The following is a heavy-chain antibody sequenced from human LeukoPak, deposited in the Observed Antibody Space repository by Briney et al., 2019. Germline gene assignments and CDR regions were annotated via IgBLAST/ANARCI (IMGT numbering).Heavy chain of an antibody. D-gene: IGHD6-13*01. Sequence: ASVKVSCKASGYTFTGYYMHWVRQAPGQGLEWMGWINPNSGGTNYAQKFQGRVTMTRDTSISTAYMELSRLRSDDTAVYYCARENSSSISHLENWGQGTLVTVSS. CDR3: ARENSSSISHLEN. CDR2: INPNSGGT. J-gene: IGHJ4*02. CDR1: GYTFTGYY. V-gene: IGHV1-2*02.